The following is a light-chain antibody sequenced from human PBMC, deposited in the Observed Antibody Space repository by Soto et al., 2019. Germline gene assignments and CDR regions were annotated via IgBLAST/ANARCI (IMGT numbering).Light chain of an antibody. CDR1: QSISNF. Sequence: DIQMTQSPSSLSASVGDRVTITCRASQSISNFLNWYQQTPGKAPKLLISTASTLQTVVPSRFDGSGSGTDFTLTSNNLQPEDFATYYCQQSYSTSISFGQGTRLEIK. V-gene: IGKV1-39*01. CDR3: QQSYSTSIS. J-gene: IGKJ5*01. CDR2: TAS.